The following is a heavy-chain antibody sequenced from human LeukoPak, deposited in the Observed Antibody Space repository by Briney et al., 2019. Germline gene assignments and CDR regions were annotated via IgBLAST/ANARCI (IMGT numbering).Heavy chain of an antibody. CDR3: ARDPRGYSSNWWYFDY. CDR2: ISYVGGT. J-gene: IGHJ4*02. D-gene: IGHD6-13*01. V-gene: IGHV4-59*01. Sequence: PSETLSLTCTVSGDSISSDYWNWIRQPPGKGLEWIGYISYVGGTNYNPSLKSRVTISVDTSKNQFSLKLSSVTAADTAVYYCARDPRGYSSNWWYFDYWGQGTLVTVSS. CDR1: GDSISSDY.